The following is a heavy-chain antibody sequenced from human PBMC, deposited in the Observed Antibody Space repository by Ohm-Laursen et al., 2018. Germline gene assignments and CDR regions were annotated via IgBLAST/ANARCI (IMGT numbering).Heavy chain of an antibody. D-gene: IGHD3-9*01. CDR2: IWYDGSNK. V-gene: IGHV3-33*01. Sequence: SLRLSCTASGFTFCSYGMHWVRQAPGKGLEWVAVIWYDGSNKYYADSVKGRFTISRDNSRNTLDLQMNSLRVEDTALYYCARDIDWVAFDYWGQGTLVTVSS. J-gene: IGHJ4*02. CDR3: ARDIDWVAFDY. CDR1: GFTFCSYG.